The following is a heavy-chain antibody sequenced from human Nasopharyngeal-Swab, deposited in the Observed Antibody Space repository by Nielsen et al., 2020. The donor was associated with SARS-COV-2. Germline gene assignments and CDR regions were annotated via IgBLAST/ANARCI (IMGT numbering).Heavy chain of an antibody. Sequence: GESLKISCQGSGFSFTSYWIGWVRQMPGKGLEWMGIIYPGDSDTRYSPSLQGQVTISADKSISTAYLQWSSLKASDTPMYYCARLRGDYYYGMDVWGQGTTVTVSS. CDR1: GFSFTSYW. J-gene: IGHJ6*02. V-gene: IGHV5-51*01. CDR3: ARLRGDYYYGMDV. D-gene: IGHD3-16*01. CDR2: IYPGDSDT.